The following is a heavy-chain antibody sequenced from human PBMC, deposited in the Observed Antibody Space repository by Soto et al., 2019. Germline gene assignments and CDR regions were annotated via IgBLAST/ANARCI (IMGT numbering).Heavy chain of an antibody. J-gene: IGHJ4*02. CDR3: ARDSYSSATH. V-gene: IGHV3-74*01. Sequence: GGSLRLSCAASGLPFSDNWMHWVRQAPGKGLVWVSRISNDGSSTTYADSVRGRFTVSRDNAQNTLYLQMSGLRAEDTAMYYCARDSYSSATHWGQGTLVTVSS. CDR2: ISNDGSST. CDR1: GLPFSDNW. D-gene: IGHD6-19*01.